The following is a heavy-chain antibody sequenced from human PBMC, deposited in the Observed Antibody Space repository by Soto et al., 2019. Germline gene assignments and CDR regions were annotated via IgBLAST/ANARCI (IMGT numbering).Heavy chain of an antibody. D-gene: IGHD2-2*01. CDR2: IYYSGST. J-gene: IGHJ4*02. V-gene: IGHV4-59*01. Sequence: NPSETLSLTCTVSGGSISSYNWSWIRQPPGKGLEWIGYIYYSGSTDYNPSLKSPVTISVDTPNNQFSLKLTSVTAADTAVYDCARDLASSTPYYFDYWGQGTPVTVSS. CDR1: GGSISSYN. CDR3: ARDLASSTPYYFDY.